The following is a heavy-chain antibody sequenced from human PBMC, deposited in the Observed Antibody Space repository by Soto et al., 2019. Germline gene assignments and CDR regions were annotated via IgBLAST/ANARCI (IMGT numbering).Heavy chain of an antibody. Sequence: QVHLEQSGAEVKKPGSSVKVSCKFSGGTFSSYVIIWVRQAPGQGLEWMGGIIPVSGTANYAQKFHGRVIIAADAATNTAYMELSSVRFDDTAVYYCATVDRSVALVGWFDPWGQGTLVTVS. J-gene: IGHJ5*02. V-gene: IGHV1-69*01. CDR1: GGTFSSYV. CDR2: IIPVSGTA. D-gene: IGHD2-21*01. CDR3: ATVDRSVALVGWFDP.